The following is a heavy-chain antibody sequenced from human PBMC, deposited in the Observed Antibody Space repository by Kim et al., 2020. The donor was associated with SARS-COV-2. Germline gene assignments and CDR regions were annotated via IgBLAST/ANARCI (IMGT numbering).Heavy chain of an antibody. J-gene: IGHJ4*02. V-gene: IGHV4-39*01. Sequence: SQTLSLTCTVSGDSISSRSYYWGWIRQPPGKGLEWIGTIYYSGSTYYKPSLKSRVTISIDTSRNQFSLRLTSVTAADTAVYYCARHDGLAGGIYWGQGTLVTVSS. CDR2: IYYSGST. D-gene: IGHD6-13*01. CDR1: GDSISSRSYY. CDR3: ARHDGLAGGIY.